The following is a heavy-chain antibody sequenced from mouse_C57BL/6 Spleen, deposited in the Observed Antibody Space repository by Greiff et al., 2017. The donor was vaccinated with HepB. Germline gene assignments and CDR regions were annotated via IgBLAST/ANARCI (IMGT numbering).Heavy chain of an antibody. CDR2: ISYDGSN. CDR3: ARVDYDKRYAMDY. Sequence: EVKLMESGPGLVKPSQSLSLTCSVTGYSITSGYYWNWIRQFPGNKLEWMGYISYDGSNNYNPSLNNRISITRDTSKNQFFLKLNSVTTEDTATYDGARVDYDKRYAMDYWGQGTSVTVSS. V-gene: IGHV3-6*01. J-gene: IGHJ4*01. CDR1: GYSITSGYY. D-gene: IGHD2-4*01.